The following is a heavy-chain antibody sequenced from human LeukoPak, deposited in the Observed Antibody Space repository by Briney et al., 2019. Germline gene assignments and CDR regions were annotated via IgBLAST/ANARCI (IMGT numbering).Heavy chain of an antibody. V-gene: IGHV1-3*01. D-gene: IGHD2-21*02. Sequence: ASVKVSCKASGYTFTNYAMHWVRQAPGQRLEWMGWINAGNGNTKYSQKFHGRVTITRDTSASTAYMELSSLRSEDTAVYYCARVAYCGGDCPPHFDFWGQGTLVTVSS. CDR3: ARVAYCGGDCPPHFDF. J-gene: IGHJ4*02. CDR1: GYTFTNYA. CDR2: INAGNGNT.